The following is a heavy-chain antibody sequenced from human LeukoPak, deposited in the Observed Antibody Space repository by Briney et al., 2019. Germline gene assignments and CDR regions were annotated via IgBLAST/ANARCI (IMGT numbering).Heavy chain of an antibody. CDR3: ASPIAVAGPYYFDY. CDR2: INSDGSST. J-gene: IGHJ4*02. V-gene: IGHV3-74*01. CDR1: GFTFSSYW. D-gene: IGHD6-19*01. Sequence: PGGSLRLSCAASGFTFSSYWMHWVRQAPGKGLVWVSRINSDGSSTNYADSVKGRFPISRDNAKNTLYLQINSLRAEDTAVYYCASPIAVAGPYYFDYWGQGTLVTVSS.